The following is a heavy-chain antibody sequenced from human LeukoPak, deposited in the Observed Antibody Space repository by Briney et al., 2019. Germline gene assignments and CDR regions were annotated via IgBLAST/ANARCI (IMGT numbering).Heavy chain of an antibody. Sequence: GGSLRLSCAASGFTFSSYWMSWVRQAPGKGLEWVANIKQDGSEKYYVDSVKGRFTISRDNAKNSLYLQMNSLRAEDTAVYYCARIDILTGYLNYYYYYYMDVWGKGTTVTISS. J-gene: IGHJ6*03. CDR2: IKQDGSEK. D-gene: IGHD3-9*01. CDR3: ARIDILTGYLNYYYYYYMDV. V-gene: IGHV3-7*01. CDR1: GFTFSSYW.